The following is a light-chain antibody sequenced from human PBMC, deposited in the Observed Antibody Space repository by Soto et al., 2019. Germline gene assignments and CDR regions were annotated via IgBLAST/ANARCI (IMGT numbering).Light chain of an antibody. CDR2: GNS. J-gene: IGLJ2*01. CDR3: QSYDSSLSGVV. V-gene: IGLV1-40*01. Sequence: SVLTQPPSVSGAPGQRVTISCTGSSSNIGAGYDVLWYQQFPGTAPKLLIYGNSNRPSGVPDRFSGSKSGTSASLAITGLQAEDEADYYCQSYDSSLSGVVFGGGTKLTVL. CDR1: SSNIGAGYD.